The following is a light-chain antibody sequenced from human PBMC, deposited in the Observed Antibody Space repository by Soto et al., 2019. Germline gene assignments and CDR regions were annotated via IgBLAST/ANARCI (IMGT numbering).Light chain of an antibody. V-gene: IGLV2-11*01. CDR3: CSYAGNSPWV. J-gene: IGLJ3*02. Sequence: QSALTQPRSVSGSPGQSVTISCNGSSSDVGGSEFVSWYQQHPVKAPKLVIYDVTKRPSGVPDRFSGSKSGNTASLTISGLQAEDEADYCCCSYAGNSPWVFGGGTKLTVL. CDR1: SSDVGGSEF. CDR2: DVT.